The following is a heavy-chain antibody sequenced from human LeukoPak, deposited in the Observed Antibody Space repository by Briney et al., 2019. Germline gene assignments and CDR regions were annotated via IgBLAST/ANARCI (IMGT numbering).Heavy chain of an antibody. D-gene: IGHD3-22*01. V-gene: IGHV3-74*01. CDR3: ARGSSYYYDSSGYYGDY. Sequence: GGSLGLSCAASGFTFNTYWMHWVRQAPGKGLVWVSRINSDGSSTTYADSVKGRFTISRDNAKNTLYLQMNGLRAEDTAVYYCARGSSYYYDSSGYYGDYWGQGTLVTVSS. CDR1: GFTFNTYW. J-gene: IGHJ4*02. CDR2: INSDGSST.